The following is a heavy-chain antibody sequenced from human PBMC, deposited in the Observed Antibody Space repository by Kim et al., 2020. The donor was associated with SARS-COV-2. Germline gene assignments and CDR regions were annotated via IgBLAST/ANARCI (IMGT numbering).Heavy chain of an antibody. Sequence: GGSLRLSCVASDFTYRDYTMGWVRQAPGKGLEWVSAIRSDFITSFADSVKGRFTISRDNSRNTLYLQMDSLRSEDTALYHCGQRVEGAFHKWGPGTLVTVSS. CDR2: IRSDFIT. D-gene: IGHD1-26*01. CDR3: GQRVEGAFHK. J-gene: IGHJ4*02. V-gene: IGHV3-23*01. CDR1: DFTYRDYT.